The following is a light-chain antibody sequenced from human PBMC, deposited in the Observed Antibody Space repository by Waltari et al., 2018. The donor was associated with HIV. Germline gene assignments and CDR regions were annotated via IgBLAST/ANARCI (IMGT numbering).Light chain of an antibody. CDR3: QSADSSGTYWV. CDR2: KDN. V-gene: IGLV3-25*03. J-gene: IGLJ3*02. CDR1: ALPKLY. Sequence: SYELTQPPSVSVSPGQTARIIFSGEALPKLYAFWYQQKPGQAPAVVIYKDNERPSGIPERFSGSSSGTTVTLTISGVQADDEADYYCQSADSSGTYWVFGGGTKLTVL.